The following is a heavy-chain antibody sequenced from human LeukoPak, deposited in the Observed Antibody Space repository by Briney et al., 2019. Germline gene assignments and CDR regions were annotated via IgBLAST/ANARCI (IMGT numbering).Heavy chain of an antibody. CDR1: GGSISSGSYY. J-gene: IGHJ5*02. CDR3: ARERIAARRLDP. D-gene: IGHD6-6*01. Sequence: PSETLSLTCTVSGGSISSGSYYWNWIRQPAGKGLEWIGEINHSGSTNYNPSLKSRVTISVDTSKNQFSLKLSSVTAADTAVYYCARERIAARRLDPWGQGTLVTVSS. CDR2: INHSGST. V-gene: IGHV4-61*10.